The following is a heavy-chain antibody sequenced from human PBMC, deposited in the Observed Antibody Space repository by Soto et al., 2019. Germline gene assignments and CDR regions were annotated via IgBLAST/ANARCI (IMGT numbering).Heavy chain of an antibody. V-gene: IGHV1-69*13. Sequence: SVKVSCKASGGTFSSYTISWVRQAPGQGLEWMGGIIPIFGTANYAQKFQGRVTITADESTSTAYMELSSLRSEDTAVYYCARERKYYDFWSGYRLPYYFDYWGQGTLVTVSS. D-gene: IGHD3-3*01. CDR1: GGTFSSYT. J-gene: IGHJ4*02. CDR3: ARERKYYDFWSGYRLPYYFDY. CDR2: IIPIFGTA.